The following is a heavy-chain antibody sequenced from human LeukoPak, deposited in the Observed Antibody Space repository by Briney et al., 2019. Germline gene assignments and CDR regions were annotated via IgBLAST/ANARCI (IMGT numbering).Heavy chain of an antibody. CDR2: ISGSGGST. V-gene: IGHV3-23*01. CDR3: ANANSGWYSDYYFDY. J-gene: IGHJ4*02. D-gene: IGHD6-19*01. Sequence: PGGSLRLSCAASGFTFSSYAMHWVRQAPGKGLEWVSAISGSGGSTYYADSVKGRFTISRDNSKNTLYLQMNSLRAEDTAVYYCANANSGWYSDYYFDYWGQGTLVTVSS. CDR1: GFTFSSYA.